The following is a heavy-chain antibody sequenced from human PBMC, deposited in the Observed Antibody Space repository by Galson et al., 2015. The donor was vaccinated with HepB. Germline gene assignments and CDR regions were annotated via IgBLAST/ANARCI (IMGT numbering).Heavy chain of an antibody. J-gene: IGHJ4*02. CDR3: AKGVYYYDSSGELDY. D-gene: IGHD3-22*01. CDR1: GFTFSSYG. V-gene: IGHV3-30*02. CDR2: IRYDGSNK. Sequence: SLRLSCAASGFTFSSYGMHWVRQAPGKGLEWVAFIRYDGSNKYYADSVKGRFTISRDNSKNTLYLQMNSLRAEDTAVYYCAKGVYYYDSSGELDYWGQGTLVTVSS.